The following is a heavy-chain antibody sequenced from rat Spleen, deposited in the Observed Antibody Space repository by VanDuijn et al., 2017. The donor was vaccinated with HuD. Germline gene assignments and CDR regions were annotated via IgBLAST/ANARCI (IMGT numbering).Heavy chain of an antibody. D-gene: IGHD1-6*01. CDR1: GFTFSDYY. CDR3: ASLMYTPDYLGVMDV. Sequence: EVQLVESDGGLVQPGRSLKLSCAASGFTFSDYYMAWVRQAPTKGLEWVASISYDGSSTYYRDSVKGRFTISRDNAKSTLYLQMDSLRSEDTATYYCASLMYTPDYLGVMDVWGQGASVTVSS. J-gene: IGHJ4*01. V-gene: IGHV5-7*01. CDR2: ISYDGSST.